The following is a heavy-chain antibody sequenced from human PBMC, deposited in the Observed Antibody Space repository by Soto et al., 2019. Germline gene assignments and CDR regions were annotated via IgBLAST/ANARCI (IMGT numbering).Heavy chain of an antibody. CDR3: AKTSWSGLNWFDP. D-gene: IGHD3-3*01. Sequence: SLRLSCAASGFTFSSYAMSWVRQAPGKGLEWASAISGSGGSTYYADSVKGRFTISRDNSKNTLYLQMNSLRAEDTAVYYCAKTSWSGLNWFDPWGQGTLVTVSS. CDR1: GFTFSSYA. V-gene: IGHV3-23*01. J-gene: IGHJ5*02. CDR2: ISGSGGST.